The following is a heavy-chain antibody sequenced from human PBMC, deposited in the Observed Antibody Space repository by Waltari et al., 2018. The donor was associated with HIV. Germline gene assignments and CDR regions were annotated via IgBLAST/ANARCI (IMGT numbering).Heavy chain of an antibody. CDR1: GGSIPTRDYS. V-gene: IGHV4-30-2*06. J-gene: IGHJ3*02. Sequence: QLQLHESGAGLVKPSQTLSLTCTVSGGSIPTRDYSWGWLRQSPGKGLQWIGSLYQSANAVDYPSLRSRGAISVDRSKNQISLKLTAVTAADTAVYYCARGRHRGEGFGYGAWTFDIWGQGTLVTVSS. CDR2: LYQSANA. D-gene: IGHD5-18*01. CDR3: ARGRHRGEGFGYGAWTFDI.